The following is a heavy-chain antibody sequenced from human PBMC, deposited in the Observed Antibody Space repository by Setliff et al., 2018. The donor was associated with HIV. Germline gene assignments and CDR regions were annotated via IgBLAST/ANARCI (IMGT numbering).Heavy chain of an antibody. CDR3: AGDVERYSSHSASGP. CDR2: ISTYNGNT. Sequence: GASVKVSCKASGYTFISYGITWVRQAPGQGLEWMGWISTYNGNTKYAQKFQGRVTVTRDTFTSTAYMEMRILKSGDTAVYYCAGDVERYSSHSASGPWGQGTLVTVSS. CDR1: GYTFISYG. J-gene: IGHJ5*02. D-gene: IGHD2-15*01. V-gene: IGHV1-18*01.